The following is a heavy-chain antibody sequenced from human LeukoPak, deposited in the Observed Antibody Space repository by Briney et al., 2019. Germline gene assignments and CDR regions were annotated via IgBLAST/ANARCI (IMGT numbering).Heavy chain of an antibody. CDR2: INHSGST. Sequence: SETLSLTCAVNGGSFSGYYWSLIRQPRGKGVEWIGEINHSGSTNYNPSLKSRVTISVDTSKNQFSLKLSSVTAADTAVYYCARPRLWFREYQNWGQGTLVTVSS. J-gene: IGHJ4*02. CDR3: ARPRLWFREYQN. D-gene: IGHD3-10*01. V-gene: IGHV4-34*01. CDR1: GGSFSGYY.